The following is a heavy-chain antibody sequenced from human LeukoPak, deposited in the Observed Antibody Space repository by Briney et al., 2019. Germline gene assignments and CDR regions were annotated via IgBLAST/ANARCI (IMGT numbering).Heavy chain of an antibody. J-gene: IGHJ4*02. V-gene: IGHV4-59*08. CDR1: GGSISSYY. CDR3: ASLGGRNSYGYNY. D-gene: IGHD5-18*01. Sequence: SETLSLTCTVSGGSISSYYRSWIRQPPGKGLEWIGYIYYSGSTNYNPSLKSRVTISVDTSKNQFSLKLSSVTAADTAVYYCASLGGRNSYGYNYWGQGTLVTVSS. CDR2: IYYSGST.